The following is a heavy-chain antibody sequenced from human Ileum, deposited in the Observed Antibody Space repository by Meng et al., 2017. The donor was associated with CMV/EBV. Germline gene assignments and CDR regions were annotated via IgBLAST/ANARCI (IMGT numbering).Heavy chain of an antibody. V-gene: IGHV1-18*01. CDR3: ARGVDPRPANYYDSSCYYSTFDY. D-gene: IGHD3-22*01. Sequence: ASVKVSCKASGYTFTSYGISWVRQAPGQGLEWMGWISGYNGNTNYAEKLQGRVTMTTDTSTSTAYIELRSLRSDDTAVYYCARGVDPRPANYYDSSCYYSTFDYWGQGTLVTVSS. CDR2: ISGYNGNT. CDR1: GYTFTSYG. J-gene: IGHJ4*02.